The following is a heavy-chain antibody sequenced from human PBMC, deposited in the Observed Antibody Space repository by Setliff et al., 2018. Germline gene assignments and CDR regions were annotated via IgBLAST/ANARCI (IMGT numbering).Heavy chain of an antibody. V-gene: IGHV3-66*02. D-gene: IGHD1-1*01. CDR1: GFTFSRYW. CDR2: IYSSGDT. Sequence: GESLKISCAASGFTFSRYWMSWVRQVPGQGLEWVSVIYSSGDTYTADSVRGRFIISRDNSKNMVYLQMNSLRSEDTALYFCARSGDPKSAFERYLFDWGQGTLVTAPQ. CDR3: ARSGDPKSAFERYLFD. J-gene: IGHJ4*02.